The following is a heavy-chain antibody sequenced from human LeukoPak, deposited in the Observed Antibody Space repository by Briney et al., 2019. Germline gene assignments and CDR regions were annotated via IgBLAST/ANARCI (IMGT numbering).Heavy chain of an antibody. Sequence: LEASVKVSCKASGYTFTGYYMHWVRQAPGQGLEWMGWINPNSGGTNYAQKFQGRVTMTRDTSISTAYMELSRLRSDDTAVYYCARAQIQLWSRQPFDYWGQGTLVTVSS. CDR2: INPNSGGT. D-gene: IGHD5-18*01. CDR3: ARAQIQLWSRQPFDY. J-gene: IGHJ4*02. V-gene: IGHV1-2*03. CDR1: GYTFTGYY.